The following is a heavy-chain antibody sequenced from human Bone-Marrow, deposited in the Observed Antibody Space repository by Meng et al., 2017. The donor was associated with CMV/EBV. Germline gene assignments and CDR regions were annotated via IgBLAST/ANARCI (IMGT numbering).Heavy chain of an antibody. D-gene: IGHD6-19*01. CDR2: MNPNSGNT. V-gene: IGHV1-8*03. Sequence: ASVKVSCKASGYTFTSYDINWVRQATGQGLEWMGWMNPNSGNTGYAQKFQGRVTITRNTSISTAYMELSSLRSEDTAVYYCARLMTVIAVAGNDAFDIWGQGTMVTVSS. CDR1: GYTFTSYD. J-gene: IGHJ3*02. CDR3: ARLMTVIAVAGNDAFDI.